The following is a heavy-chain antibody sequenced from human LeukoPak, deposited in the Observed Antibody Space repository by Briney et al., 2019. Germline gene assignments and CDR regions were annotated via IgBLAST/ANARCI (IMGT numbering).Heavy chain of an antibody. V-gene: IGHV4-59*01. CDR3: ARDVVSGSYPHFDY. J-gene: IGHJ4*02. CDR1: GGSIYSYY. Sequence: SETLSLTCSVSGGSIYSYYWSWIRQPPGKGLEWIGYIYYSGSTNYNPSLESRVTISVDTSKNQFSLKLSSVTAADTAVYYCARDVVSGSYPHFDYWGQGTLVTVSS. D-gene: IGHD1-26*01. CDR2: IYYSGST.